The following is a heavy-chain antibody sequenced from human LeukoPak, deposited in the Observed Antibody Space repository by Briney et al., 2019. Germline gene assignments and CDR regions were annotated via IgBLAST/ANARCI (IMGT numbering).Heavy chain of an antibody. J-gene: IGHJ4*02. CDR1: GFTFSNAW. CDR3: TTDFLYYYDSSGYYPLDY. D-gene: IGHD3-22*01. CDR2: IKSKTDGGTT. V-gene: IGHV3-15*07. Sequence: GGSLRLSCAASGFTFSNAWMNWVRQAPGKGLEWVGHIKSKTDGGTTDYAAPVKGRVTTSRDDSKNRLYLQMNSLKTEDTAVYYCTTDFLYYYDSSGYYPLDYWGQGTLVTVSS.